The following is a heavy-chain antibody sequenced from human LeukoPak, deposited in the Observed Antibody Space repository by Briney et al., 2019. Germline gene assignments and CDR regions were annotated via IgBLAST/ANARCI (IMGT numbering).Heavy chain of an antibody. CDR1: GFTFSSYG. CDR2: IRYDGSNK. J-gene: IGHJ6*02. Sequence: GGSLRLSCVASGFTFSSYGMHWVRQAPGKGLEWVAFIRYDGSNKYYADSVKGRFTISRDNSKNTLYLQMNSLRAEDTAVYYCAKATMVRGVDISYYYYGMDVWGQGTTVTVSS. D-gene: IGHD3-10*01. CDR3: AKATMVRGVDISYYYYGMDV. V-gene: IGHV3-30*02.